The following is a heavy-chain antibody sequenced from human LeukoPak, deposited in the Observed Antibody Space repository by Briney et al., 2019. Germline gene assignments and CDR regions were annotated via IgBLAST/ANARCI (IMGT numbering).Heavy chain of an antibody. CDR2: ISSSSSYI. Sequence: GGSLRLSCAASGFTFSSYSMNWVRQAPGKGLEWVSSISSSSSYIYYADSVKGRFTISRDNAKNSLCLQMNSLRAEDTAVYYCARVLYYYDSSGYFDYWGQGTLVTVSS. CDR1: GFTFSSYS. D-gene: IGHD3-22*01. J-gene: IGHJ4*02. CDR3: ARVLYYYDSSGYFDY. V-gene: IGHV3-21*01.